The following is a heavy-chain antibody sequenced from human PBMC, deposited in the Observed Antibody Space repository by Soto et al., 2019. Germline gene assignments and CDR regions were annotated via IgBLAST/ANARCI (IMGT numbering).Heavy chain of an antibody. CDR2: IFPKFGTT. CDR1: GDTDTNYV. D-gene: IGHD3-16*02. Sequence: SVQVSCKASGDTDTNYVISWVRQAPGQGLEWMGGIFPKFGTTYSAQKLQDRLTITADESTSTVYMQLSSLRLDDTAVYYCEAEMTFGKLSVVWGQGTTVTVSS. CDR3: EAEMTFGKLSVV. J-gene: IGHJ6*02. V-gene: IGHV1-69*13.